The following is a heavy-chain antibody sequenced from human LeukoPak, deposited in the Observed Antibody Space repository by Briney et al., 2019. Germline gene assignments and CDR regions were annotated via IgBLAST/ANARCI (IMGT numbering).Heavy chain of an antibody. J-gene: IGHJ4*02. CDR3: ARREQLAIDY. D-gene: IGHD6-6*01. CDR1: GYTFTSYD. V-gene: IGHV1-8*01. Sequence: ASVKVSCKASGYTFTSYDINWVRQATGQGLEWMGWMNPNSGNTGYAQKFQGRVTMTRNNFISKAYMELSRLRYADTAVYYCARREQLAIDYWGQGTLVTVSS. CDR2: MNPNSGNT.